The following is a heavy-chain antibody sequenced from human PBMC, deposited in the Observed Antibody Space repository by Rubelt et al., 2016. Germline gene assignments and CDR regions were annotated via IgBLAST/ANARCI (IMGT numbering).Heavy chain of an antibody. CDR1: GFTFSNAW. J-gene: IGHJ4*02. Sequence: EVQLVESGGGLVKPGGSLRLSCAASGFTFSNAWLTWVRQAPGKGLEWVSSVYGAGGTTNYADSLQGRVTISRENSKNTVYLQMNSLRAEDTAIYYCARGYIEPDYWGQGTLVTVSS. V-gene: IGHV3-23*04. D-gene: IGHD1-1*01. CDR3: ARGYIEPDY. CDR2: VYGAGGTT.